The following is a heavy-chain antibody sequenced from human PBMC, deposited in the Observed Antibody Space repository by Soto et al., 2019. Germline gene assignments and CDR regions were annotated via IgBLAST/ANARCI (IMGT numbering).Heavy chain of an antibody. CDR1: GFTFSDHY. CDR2: IKNKANSYTT. Sequence: EVQLVESGGGLVQPGGSLRLSCAASGFTFSDHYMDWVRQAPGKGLEWVGRIKNKANSYTTEYAASVKGRFTISRDDSRNSLYLKMTSLRPEDPALYYCIRVKLCFIAGCYRVLAVWGKGTTVTVSS. CDR3: IRVKLCFIAGCYRVLAV. V-gene: IGHV3-72*01. J-gene: IGHJ6*04. D-gene: IGHD2-15*01.